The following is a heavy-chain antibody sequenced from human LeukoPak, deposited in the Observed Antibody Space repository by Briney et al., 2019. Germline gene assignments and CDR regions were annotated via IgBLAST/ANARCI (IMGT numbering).Heavy chain of an antibody. CDR2: ITSSSSHM. CDR1: GFTFSTYS. CDR3: VWGTYWEL. J-gene: IGHJ3*01. V-gene: IGHV3-21*01. D-gene: IGHD3-16*01. Sequence: GGSLRLSCAASGFTFSTYSMDWVRQAPGKGLEWVSPITSSSSHMYYADSLKGRFTISRDNAKNSLFLQMNSLRAEDTAVYYCVWGTYWELWGQGTMVTVSS.